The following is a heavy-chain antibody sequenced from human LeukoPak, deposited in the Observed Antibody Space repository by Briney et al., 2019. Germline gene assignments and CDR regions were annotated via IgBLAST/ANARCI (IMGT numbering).Heavy chain of an antibody. D-gene: IGHD6-19*01. J-gene: IGHJ5*01. CDR3: AKPISGGLAVTADWYHP. CDR2: INANSGTT. CDR1: GFAFSFYY. V-gene: IGHV3-23*01. Sequence: GGSLRLTCSASGFAFSFYYMSCLRQPPGKGLEWVSTINANSGTTSYAASVRGRFTISRDNSKNTLYLQVNTLRADDTATYYCAKPISGGLAVTADWYHPWGQGTLVVVSS.